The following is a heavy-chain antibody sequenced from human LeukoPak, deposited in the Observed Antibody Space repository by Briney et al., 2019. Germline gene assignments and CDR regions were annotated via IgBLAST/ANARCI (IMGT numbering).Heavy chain of an antibody. CDR2: IKQDGSEK. J-gene: IGHJ4*02. CDR1: GFTFSGSA. Sequence: PGGSLRLSCAASGFTFSGSAMHWVRQAPGKGLEWVANIKQDGSEKYYVDSVKGRFTISRDNAKNSLYLQMNSLRAEDMAVYYWPKAGYDILTGWMGDYWGQGTLVTVSS. D-gene: IGHD3-9*01. CDR3: PKAGYDILTGWMGDY. V-gene: IGHV3-7*01.